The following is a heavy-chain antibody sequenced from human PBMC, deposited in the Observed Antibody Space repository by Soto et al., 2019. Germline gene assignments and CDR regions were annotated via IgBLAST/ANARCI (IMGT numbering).Heavy chain of an antibody. V-gene: IGHV1-69*13. CDR2: IIPIFGTA. Sequence: RASVKVSCKASGGTFSSYAISWVRQAPGQGLEWMGGIIPIFGTANYAQKFQGRVTITADESTSTAYMELSSLRSEDTAVYYCARDQSSYCTNGVCHYYYYYGMDVWGQGTTVTVSS. CDR1: GGTFSSYA. J-gene: IGHJ6*02. D-gene: IGHD2-8*01. CDR3: ARDQSSYCTNGVCHYYYYYGMDV.